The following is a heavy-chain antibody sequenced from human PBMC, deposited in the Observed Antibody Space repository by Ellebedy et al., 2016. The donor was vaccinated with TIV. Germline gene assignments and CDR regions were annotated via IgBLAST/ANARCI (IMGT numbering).Heavy chain of an antibody. V-gene: IGHV3-7*01. CDR3: ARDAGTVVGYGMDV. CDR2: IKQDGSEK. J-gene: IGHJ6*02. Sequence: GESLKISCAASGFTFSSYWMSWVRQAPGKGLEWVANIKQDGSEKYYVDSVKGRFTISRDNAKNLVFLQMNSLRDEDTAVYYCARDAGTVVGYGMDVWGQGTTVTVSS. D-gene: IGHD4-23*01. CDR1: GFTFSSYW.